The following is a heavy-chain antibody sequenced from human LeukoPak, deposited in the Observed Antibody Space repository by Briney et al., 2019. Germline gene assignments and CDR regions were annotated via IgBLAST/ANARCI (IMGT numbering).Heavy chain of an antibody. CDR1: GGSISSYY. V-gene: IGHV4-4*07. J-gene: IGHJ4*02. CDR2: IYTSGST. CDR3: AREDSSGYYEPFDY. D-gene: IGHD3-22*01. Sequence: SETLSLTCTASGGSISSYYWSWIRQPAGKGLEWIGRIYTSGSTNYNPSLKSRVTMSVDTSKNQFSLKLSSVTAADTAVYYCAREDSSGYYEPFDYWGQGTLVTVSS.